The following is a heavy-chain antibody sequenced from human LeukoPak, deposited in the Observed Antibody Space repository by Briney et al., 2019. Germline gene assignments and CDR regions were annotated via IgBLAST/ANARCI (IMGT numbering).Heavy chain of an antibody. D-gene: IGHD3-3*01. CDR3: ARADFIDAGPYLIGP. CDR2: INTKTGRT. J-gene: IGHJ5*02. Sequence: ASVKVSCKASGYTFTDYYIHWVRQAPGQGLEWMAWINTKTGRTSSARKFQGRVTMSRDPSITTVYMDMAWLTSDDTAIYFCARADFIDAGPYLIGPWGQGTLVTVSS. V-gene: IGHV1-2*02. CDR1: GYTFTDYY.